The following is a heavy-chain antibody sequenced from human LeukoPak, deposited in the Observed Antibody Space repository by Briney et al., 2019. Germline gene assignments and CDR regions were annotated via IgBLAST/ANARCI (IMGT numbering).Heavy chain of an antibody. CDR2: IYTSGST. D-gene: IGHD2-2*02. V-gene: IGHV4-61*02. Sequence: SQTLSLTCTVSGGSISSGSYYWSWIRQPAGKGLEWIGRIYTSGSTNYNPSLKSRVTISVDTSKNQFSLKLSSVTAADTAVYYCARHLHHTSPGWYFDLWGRGTLVTVSS. J-gene: IGHJ2*01. CDR1: GGSISSGSYY. CDR3: ARHLHHTSPGWYFDL.